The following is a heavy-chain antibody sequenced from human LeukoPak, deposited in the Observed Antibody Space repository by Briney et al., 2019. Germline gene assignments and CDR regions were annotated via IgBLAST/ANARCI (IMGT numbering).Heavy chain of an antibody. CDR3: AREPLRGEPFDY. CDR2: ISSSGSTI. J-gene: IGHJ4*02. CDR1: GFTFSSYE. D-gene: IGHD3-10*01. V-gene: IGHV3-48*03. Sequence: GGSLRLSCAASGFTFSSYEMNWVRQAPGKGLEWVSYISSSGSTIYYADSVKGRFTISRDNAKNSLYLQMNSLRAEDTAVCYCAREPLRGEPFDYWGQGTLVTVSS.